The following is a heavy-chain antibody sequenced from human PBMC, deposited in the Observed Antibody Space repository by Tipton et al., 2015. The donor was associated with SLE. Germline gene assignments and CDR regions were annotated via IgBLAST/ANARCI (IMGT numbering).Heavy chain of an antibody. V-gene: IGHV4-38-2*02. CDR1: GYSIRSGYH. J-gene: IGHJ5*01. CDR2: INYSGTT. D-gene: IGHD5-24*01. CDR3: ARVERWVQNRGVDS. Sequence: GLVKPSETLSRTCSVSGYSIRSGYHWGWIRQPPGKGLEWIGNINYSGTTYFNPSLKTRVTISVDTSKKQFSLNLFSATAADTAMYYCARVERWVQNRGVDSWGQGTLVTVSS.